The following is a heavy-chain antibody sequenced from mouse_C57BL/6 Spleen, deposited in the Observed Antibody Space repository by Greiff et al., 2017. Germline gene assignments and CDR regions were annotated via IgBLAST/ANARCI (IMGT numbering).Heavy chain of an antibody. Sequence: EVKLVESGGGLVKPGGSLKLSCAASGFTFSDYGMHWVRQAPAKGLEWVAYISSGSSTIYYADTVKGRFTISRDNAKNTLFLQMTSLRSEDTAMYYCARQWLKGFAYWGQGTLVTVSA. V-gene: IGHV5-17*01. CDR3: ARQWLKGFAY. D-gene: IGHD2-2*01. CDR2: ISSGSSTI. J-gene: IGHJ3*01. CDR1: GFTFSDYG.